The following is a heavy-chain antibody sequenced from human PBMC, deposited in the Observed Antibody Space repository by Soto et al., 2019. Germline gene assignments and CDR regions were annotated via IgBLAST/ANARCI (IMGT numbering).Heavy chain of an antibody. CDR3: TTEGYCSGGSCYPPRYYYYYGMDV. CDR1: GFTFSNAW. Sequence: AGGSLRLSCAASGFTFSNAWMSWVRQAPGKGLEWVGRIKSKTDGGTTDYAAPVKGRFTISGDDSKNTLYLQMNSLKTEDTAVYYCTTEGYCSGGSCYPPRYYYYYGMDVWGQGTTVTVSS. J-gene: IGHJ6*02. D-gene: IGHD2-15*01. CDR2: IKSKTDGGTT. V-gene: IGHV3-15*01.